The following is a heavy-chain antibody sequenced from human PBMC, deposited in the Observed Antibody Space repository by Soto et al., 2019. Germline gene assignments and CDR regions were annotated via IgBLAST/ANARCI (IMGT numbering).Heavy chain of an antibody. Sequence: GGSLRLSCAASGFTFDDYAMHWVRQAPGKGLEWVSGISWNSGSIGYADSVKGRFTISRDNAKNSLYLQMNSLRAEDTALYYCAKDGGPIAALLDYWGQGTLVTVSS. D-gene: IGHD6-13*01. CDR3: AKDGGPIAALLDY. CDR2: ISWNSGSI. J-gene: IGHJ4*02. V-gene: IGHV3-9*01. CDR1: GFTFDDYA.